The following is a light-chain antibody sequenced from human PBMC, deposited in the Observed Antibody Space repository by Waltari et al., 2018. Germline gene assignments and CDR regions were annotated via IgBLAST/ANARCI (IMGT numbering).Light chain of an antibody. Sequence: DLQMTQATSTLSPSVRDRVTSTSRASQSIATWLAWYQQKPGKAPNLLIYEPSSLGSGVPSRFSGSGTGTEFTLTISSLQPDDFATYYCQQYNSYPWTFGQGTKVEIK. CDR2: EPS. CDR1: QSIATW. J-gene: IGKJ1*01. CDR3: QQYNSYPWT. V-gene: IGKV1-5*03.